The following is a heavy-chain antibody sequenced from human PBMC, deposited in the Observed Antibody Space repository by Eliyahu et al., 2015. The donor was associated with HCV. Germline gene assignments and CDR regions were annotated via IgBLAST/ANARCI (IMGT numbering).Heavy chain of an antibody. J-gene: IGHJ2*01. D-gene: IGHD3-3*01. CDR3: ARDLTYYDFWSGYMGYFDL. V-gene: IGHV4-59*01. Sequence: YGGSTNYNPSLKSRVTISVDTSKNQFSLKLSSVTAADTAVYYCARDLTYYDFWSGYMGYFDLWGRGTLVTVSS. CDR2: YGGST.